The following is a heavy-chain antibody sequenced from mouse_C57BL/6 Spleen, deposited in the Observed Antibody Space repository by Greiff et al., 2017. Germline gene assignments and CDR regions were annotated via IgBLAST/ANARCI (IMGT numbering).Heavy chain of an antibody. V-gene: IGHV1-19*01. Sequence: VQLQQSGPVLVKPGASVKMSCKASGYTFTDYYMNWVKQSHGKSLEWIGVINPYNGGTSYNKKFKGKATLTVDKSSSTAYMELNSLTSEDSAVYYCARGIYDYEEAMDYWGQGTSVTVSS. CDR3: ARGIYDYEEAMDY. J-gene: IGHJ4*01. D-gene: IGHD2-4*01. CDR1: GYTFTDYY. CDR2: INPYNGGT.